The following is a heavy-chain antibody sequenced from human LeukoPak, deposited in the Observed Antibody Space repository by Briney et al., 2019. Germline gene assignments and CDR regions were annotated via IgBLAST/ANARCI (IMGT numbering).Heavy chain of an antibody. Sequence: GGSLRLSCAASGFTFSSYSMNWVRQAPGKGLEWVSSISSSSSYIYYADSVKGRFTISRDNAKNSLYLQMNSLRAEDTAVYYCARDNGGSTSFYWFDPWGQGTLVTVSS. V-gene: IGHV3-21*01. J-gene: IGHJ5*02. CDR2: ISSSSSYI. CDR1: GFTFSSYS. CDR3: ARDNGGSTSFYWFDP. D-gene: IGHD2-2*01.